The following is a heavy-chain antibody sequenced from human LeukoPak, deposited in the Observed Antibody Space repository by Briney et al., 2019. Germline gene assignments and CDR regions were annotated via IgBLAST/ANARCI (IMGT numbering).Heavy chain of an antibody. Sequence: PSETLSLTCAVYGGSFSGYYWSWIRQPPGKGLEWIGEINHSGSTNYNPSLKSRVTISVDTSKNQFSLKLSSVTAADTAVYYCARHGFDFWSGYYIVGRYNWFDPWGQGTLVTVSS. CDR3: ARHGFDFWSGYYIVGRYNWFDP. CDR1: GGSFSGYY. D-gene: IGHD3-3*01. J-gene: IGHJ5*02. V-gene: IGHV4-34*01. CDR2: INHSGST.